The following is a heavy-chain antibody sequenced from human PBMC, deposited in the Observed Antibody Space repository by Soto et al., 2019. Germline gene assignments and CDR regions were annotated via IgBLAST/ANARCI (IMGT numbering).Heavy chain of an antibody. V-gene: IGHV3-23*01. Sequence: GGSLKLSCPPLGFFLSTYAISWVRQAPGKGLEWVSTISGNGGSTYYADSVKGRFTISRDNSKNMLFPQINSLRDDDSAVYYCAKRPASIITFDYWGQGTPVTVSS. CDR3: AKRPASIITFDY. CDR2: ISGNGGST. D-gene: IGHD2-2*01. J-gene: IGHJ4*02. CDR1: GFFLSTYA.